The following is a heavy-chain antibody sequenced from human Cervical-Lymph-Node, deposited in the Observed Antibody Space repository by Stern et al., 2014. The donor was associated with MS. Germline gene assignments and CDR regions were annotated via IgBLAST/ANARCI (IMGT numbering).Heavy chain of an antibody. CDR2: ILPGASDT. V-gene: IGHV5-51*01. J-gene: IGHJ4*02. Sequence: EVQLVQSGAEVRKPGQSLTISCNTSGYTFTDYWIAWVRQMPGQGLEWMGAILPGASDTRYSPSFQGHVTISVDASINTAYLQWSGLRASDTAMYYCARPHSPGWSYYFDFWGQGTLVAVSS. CDR1: GYTFTDYW. D-gene: IGHD6-19*01. CDR3: ARPHSPGWSYYFDF.